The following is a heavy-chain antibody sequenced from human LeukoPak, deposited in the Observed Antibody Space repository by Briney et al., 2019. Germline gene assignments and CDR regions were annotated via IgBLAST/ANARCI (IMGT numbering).Heavy chain of an antibody. V-gene: IGHV3-11*05. Sequence: GGSLRLSCAASGFTFSDYYMSWIRQAPGKGLEWVSYISSGSSYTNYADSVKGRFTISRDNAKNSLYLQMNSLRAEDTAVYYCARVVSGSYSVDYWGQGTLVTVSS. J-gene: IGHJ4*02. CDR2: ISSGSSYT. CDR3: ARVVSGSYSVDY. D-gene: IGHD1-26*01. CDR1: GFTFSDYY.